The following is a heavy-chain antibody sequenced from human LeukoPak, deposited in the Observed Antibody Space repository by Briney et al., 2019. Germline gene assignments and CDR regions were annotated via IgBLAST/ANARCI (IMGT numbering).Heavy chain of an antibody. CDR3: ASIHYDFWSGYYTGYYYYYMDV. CDR2: IYYSGST. V-gene: IGHV4-59*12. Sequence: SETLSLTCTVSGGSISSYYWSWIRQPPGKGLEWIGYIYYSGSTNYNPSLKSRVTISVDTSKNQFSLKLSSVTAADTAVYYCASIHYDFWSGYYTGYYYYYMDVWGKGTTVTVSS. J-gene: IGHJ6*03. D-gene: IGHD3-3*01. CDR1: GGSISSYY.